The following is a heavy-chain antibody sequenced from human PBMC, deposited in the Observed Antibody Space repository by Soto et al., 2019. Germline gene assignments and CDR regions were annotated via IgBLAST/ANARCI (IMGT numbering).Heavy chain of an antibody. CDR3: ARASRCKSEYECFAWLDF. Sequence: SETLSLTCTVSGGSISSLYWAWIRQPAGKGLEWIGRIFPSGDSNYNPSLPSRVSMSLDTSKNEFSLTMSSVTAADTAVYYCARASRCKSEYECFAWLDFWGQGILVTVSS. D-gene: IGHD6-6*01. J-gene: IGHJ4*02. CDR2: IFPSGDS. CDR1: GGSISSLY. V-gene: IGHV4-4*07.